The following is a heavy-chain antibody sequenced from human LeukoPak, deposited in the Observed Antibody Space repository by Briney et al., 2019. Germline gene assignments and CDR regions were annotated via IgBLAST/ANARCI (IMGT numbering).Heavy chain of an antibody. Sequence: GGSLRLSCAASGFTFTTYWMHWVRQAPGKGLVWVSHINSDGSITSYADSVKGRFTISRDSAKNTLYLQMNSLRAEDTAVYYCARDAVDTANAVWGQGTTVTVSS. CDR2: INSDGSIT. J-gene: IGHJ6*02. CDR1: GFTFTTYW. V-gene: IGHV3-74*01. D-gene: IGHD5-18*01. CDR3: ARDAVDTANAV.